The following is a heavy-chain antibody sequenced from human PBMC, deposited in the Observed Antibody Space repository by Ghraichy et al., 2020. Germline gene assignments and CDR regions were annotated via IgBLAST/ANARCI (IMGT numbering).Heavy chain of an antibody. Sequence: GGSLRLSCAASGFTFNRYWMRWVRQAPGKGLEWVANIKQDGSEKYYVDSVKGRFTISRDNAKNSLYLQMNSLRVEDTAVYYCARDNRQQLVLSLFYYYGMDVWGQGTTVTVSS. D-gene: IGHD6-13*01. V-gene: IGHV3-7*04. CDR3: ARDNRQQLVLSLFYYYGMDV. CDR2: IKQDGSEK. J-gene: IGHJ6*02. CDR1: GFTFNRYW.